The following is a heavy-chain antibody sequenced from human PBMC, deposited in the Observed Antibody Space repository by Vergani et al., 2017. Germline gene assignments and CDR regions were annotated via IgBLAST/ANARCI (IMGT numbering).Heavy chain of an antibody. Sequence: QVQLVQSGAEVKKPGSSVKVSCKASGGTFSSYAISWVRQAPGQGLEWMGRIIPILGTANYAQKFQGRVTITADESTRTAYMELSSLRSEDTAVYYCASTPNDILTGYYGFDYWGQGTLVTVSS. V-gene: IGHV1-69*11. CDR2: IIPILGTA. CDR3: ASTPNDILTGYYGFDY. CDR1: GGTFSSYA. D-gene: IGHD3-9*01. J-gene: IGHJ4*02.